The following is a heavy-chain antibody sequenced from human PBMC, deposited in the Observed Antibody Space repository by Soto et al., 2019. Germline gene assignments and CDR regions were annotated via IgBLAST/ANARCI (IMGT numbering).Heavy chain of an antibody. CDR2: IYYSGST. D-gene: IGHD3-3*01. CDR3: ARVIGYYSNWFDP. CDR1: GGSISSYY. Sequence: PSETLSLTCTVSGGSISSYYWSWIRQPPGRGLEWIGYIYYSGSTNYNPSLKSRVTISVDTSKNQFSLKLSSVTAADTAVYYCARVIGYYSNWFDPWGQGTLVTVSS. J-gene: IGHJ5*02. V-gene: IGHV4-59*01.